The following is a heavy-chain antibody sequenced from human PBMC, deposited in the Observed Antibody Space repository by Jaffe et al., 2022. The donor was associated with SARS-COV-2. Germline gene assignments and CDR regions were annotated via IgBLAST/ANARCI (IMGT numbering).Heavy chain of an antibody. J-gene: IGHJ4*02. CDR2: IFYTGST. V-gene: IGHV4-61*01. CDR3: GRDALDGIDN. Sequence: QVQLQESGPGLVKPSETLSLTCRVSGASVSSGNYYWSWIRQPPGKRPEWIGYIFYTGSTNYNPSLESRVSISADKSKNQFFLRLTSVTVADTAVYYCGRDALDGIDNWGQGTPVTVSS. CDR1: GASVSSGNYY. D-gene: IGHD6-6*01.